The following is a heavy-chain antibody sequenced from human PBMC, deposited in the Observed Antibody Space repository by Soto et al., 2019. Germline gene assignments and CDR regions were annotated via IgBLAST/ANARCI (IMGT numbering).Heavy chain of an antibody. CDR3: ARGNALYDY. CDR2: IRSTDNAR. V-gene: IGHV3-11*01. CDR1: GFTFSDYY. Sequence: PGGSLRLSCAASGFTFSDYYMSWIRQAPGKGLEWVSYIRSTDNARYYANSVKGRFTISRDNAKNSLYLQMNSLRAEDKAVYYCARGNALYDYWGQRALVTVSS. D-gene: IGHD2-2*01. J-gene: IGHJ4*02.